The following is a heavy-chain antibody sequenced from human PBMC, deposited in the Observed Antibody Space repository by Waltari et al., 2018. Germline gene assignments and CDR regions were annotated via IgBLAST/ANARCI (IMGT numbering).Heavy chain of an antibody. V-gene: IGHV4-39*07. CDR2: IYYTGST. D-gene: IGHD1-26*01. CDR1: GGSISSTNYY. Sequence: QLQLQESGPGLVKPSETLSLTCTVSGGSISSTNYYWGWIRQPPGKGLEWIGSIYYTGSTYYTPPLKRRVTISVATSKNQFSLNLGSVTAADTAVYYCARTQGSGVGVPRRLEYWGQGTLVTVSS. J-gene: IGHJ4*02. CDR3: ARTQGSGVGVPRRLEY.